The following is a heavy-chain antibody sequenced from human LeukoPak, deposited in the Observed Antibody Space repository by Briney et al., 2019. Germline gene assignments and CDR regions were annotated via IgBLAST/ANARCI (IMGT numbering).Heavy chain of an antibody. CDR3: ARLFSPGNFDY. CDR2: IYYSGST. CDR1: GGSISSSSYY. Sequence: SETLSLTCTVSGGSISSSSYYWGWIRQPPGKGLEWIGSIYYSGSTYYNPSLKSRVTISVDTSKNQFSLKLSSVTAADTAVYYCARLFSPGNFDYWGQGTLVTVS. D-gene: IGHD3-10*02. V-gene: IGHV4-39*01. J-gene: IGHJ4*02.